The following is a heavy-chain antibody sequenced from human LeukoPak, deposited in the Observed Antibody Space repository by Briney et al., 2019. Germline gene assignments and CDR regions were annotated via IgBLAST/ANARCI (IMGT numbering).Heavy chain of an antibody. CDR1: GFTFSSYG. CDR2: IWYDGSNK. V-gene: IGHV3-33*01. J-gene: IGHJ4*02. D-gene: IGHD1-26*01. CDR3: ARPTYSGSYYWFDY. Sequence: GRSLRLSCAASGFTFSSYGMHWVRQAPGKGLEWVVVIWYDGSNKYYADSVKGRFTISRDNSKNTLYLQMNSLRAEDTAVYYCARPTYSGSYYWFDYWGQGTLVTVSS.